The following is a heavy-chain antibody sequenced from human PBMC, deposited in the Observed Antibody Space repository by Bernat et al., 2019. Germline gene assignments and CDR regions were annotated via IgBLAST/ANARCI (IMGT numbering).Heavy chain of an antibody. CDR3: ASVPLVCSDGSCYYYVDV. J-gene: IGHJ6*03. D-gene: IGHD2-15*01. CDR2: IHYSANT. CDR1: RASMSDYY. Sequence: QVQVQESGPGLVKPSETLSLTCTVSRASMSDYYWSWIRQPPGKGLEWIAYIHYSANTDYNPSLKSRVTISVDTSKNQFSLKLSPVIAADTAVYYCASVPLVCSDGSCYYYVDVWGKGTTVTVSS. V-gene: IGHV4-59*01.